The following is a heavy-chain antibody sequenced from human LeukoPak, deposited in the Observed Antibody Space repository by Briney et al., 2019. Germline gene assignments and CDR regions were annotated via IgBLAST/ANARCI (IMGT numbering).Heavy chain of an antibody. Sequence: SSETLSLTCTVSGGSISSYYWSWIRQPPGKGLEWIGYIYDSGSTNYNPSLKSRVTISVDTSRNQFSLKLSSVTAADTAVYYCACLTTADAFDIWGQGTMVTVSS. D-gene: IGHD3-22*01. CDR2: IYDSGST. J-gene: IGHJ3*02. V-gene: IGHV4-59*01. CDR1: GGSISSYY. CDR3: ACLTTADAFDI.